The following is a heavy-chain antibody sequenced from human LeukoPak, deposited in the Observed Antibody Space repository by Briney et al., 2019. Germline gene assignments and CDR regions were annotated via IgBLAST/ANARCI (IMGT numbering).Heavy chain of an antibody. Sequence: APVKVSCKASGGTFSSYAISWVRQAPGQGLEWMGGIIPIFGTANYAQKFQGRVTITADESTSTAYMELSSLRSEDTAVYYCARPSVIAAAGDFDAFDIWGQGTMVTVPS. CDR2: IIPIFGTA. CDR1: GGTFSSYA. V-gene: IGHV1-69*13. CDR3: ARPSVIAAAGDFDAFDI. D-gene: IGHD6-13*01. J-gene: IGHJ3*02.